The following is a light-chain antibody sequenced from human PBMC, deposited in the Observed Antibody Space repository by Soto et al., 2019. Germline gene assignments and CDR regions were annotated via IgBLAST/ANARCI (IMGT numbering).Light chain of an antibody. J-gene: IGKJ5*01. Sequence: DIQLTQSPSFLSASVGDRVTITCRDSQGISSYLAWYQQKPGKAPKLLIYAASTLQSGVPLRFSGSGSGTSFTLTISSLQPEDFATYYCQQLLSYPITFGQGTRLEIK. CDR1: QGISSY. V-gene: IGKV1-9*01. CDR3: QQLLSYPIT. CDR2: AAS.